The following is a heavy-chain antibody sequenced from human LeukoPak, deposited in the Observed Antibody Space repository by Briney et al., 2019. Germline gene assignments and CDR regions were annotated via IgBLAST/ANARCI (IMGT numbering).Heavy chain of an antibody. Sequence: GASVKVSCKASVGTFSSYAISWVRQAPVQGLEWMGGIIPIFGTANYAQKFQGRVTITTDESTSTAYMELSSLRSEDTAVYYCARDRGSSGWPDYWGQGTLVTVSS. CDR2: IIPIFGTA. J-gene: IGHJ4*02. CDR1: VGTFSSYA. D-gene: IGHD6-19*01. CDR3: ARDRGSSGWPDY. V-gene: IGHV1-69*05.